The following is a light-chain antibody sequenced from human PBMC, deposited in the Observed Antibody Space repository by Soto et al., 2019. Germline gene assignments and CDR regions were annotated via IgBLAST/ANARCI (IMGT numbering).Light chain of an antibody. V-gene: IGLV2-14*01. CDR2: DVS. J-gene: IGLJ1*01. CDR3: SSYTSSSTPYV. Sequence: CALTRPASVSGSAGESITVSCTGTSSDVGGYNYVSWYQQHPGKAPKLMIYDVSNRPSGVSNRFSGSKSGNTASLTISGLQAEDEADYYCSSYTSSSTPYVFGTGTKVTVL. CDR1: SSDVGGYNY.